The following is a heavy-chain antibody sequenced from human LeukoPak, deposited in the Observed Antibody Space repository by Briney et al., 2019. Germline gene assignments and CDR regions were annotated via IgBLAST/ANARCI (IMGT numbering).Heavy chain of an antibody. CDR3: AIDEPDYAPYDFDY. CDR1: RFTFSNAW. CDR2: IKSKADGETT. D-gene: IGHD4-17*01. V-gene: IGHV3-15*01. Sequence: GGSLRLSCAASRFTFSNAWLNWVRQAPGEGLEWVGRIKSKADGETTDYVVPVKGRFTISRDDSNNMVYLQMNSLKIEDTAVYYCAIDEPDYAPYDFDYWGQGTQVTVSS. J-gene: IGHJ4*02.